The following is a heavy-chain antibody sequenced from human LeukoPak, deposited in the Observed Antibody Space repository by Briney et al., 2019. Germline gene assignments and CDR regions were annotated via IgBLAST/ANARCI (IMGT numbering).Heavy chain of an antibody. J-gene: IGHJ4*02. Sequence: GGSLRLSCAASGFTFSNYNMIWVRQAPGKGLESVSYISSSSSTMHYADSVRGRFTISRDNAKKSLYLQMNSLRAEDTAVYYCARVWDGYSGEDYWGQGTLVTVSS. CDR3: ARVWDGYSGEDY. D-gene: IGHD5-18*01. CDR1: GFTFSNYN. V-gene: IGHV3-48*01. CDR2: ISSSSSTM.